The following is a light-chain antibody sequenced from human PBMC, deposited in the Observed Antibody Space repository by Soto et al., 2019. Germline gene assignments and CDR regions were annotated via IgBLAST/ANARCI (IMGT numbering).Light chain of an antibody. CDR2: GAS. Sequence: IVLTHSPGTLSLSPGARATLSCRASQIISSNYLGWYQQRPGQAPRLLIYGASTRATGIPDRFSGSGSGTDFTLTISRLEPEDFAVYYCQQYGSLSWTFGQGTMADIK. V-gene: IGKV3-20*01. CDR3: QQYGSLSWT. J-gene: IGKJ1*01. CDR1: QIISSNY.